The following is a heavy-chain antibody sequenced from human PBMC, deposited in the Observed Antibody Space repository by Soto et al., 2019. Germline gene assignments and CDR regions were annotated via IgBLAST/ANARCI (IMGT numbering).Heavy chain of an antibody. CDR2: ISWNSGNL. CDR3: AKGASTTVFAFNDY. CDR1: GFTFDDYA. J-gene: IGHJ4*02. Sequence: EVQLVESGGGLVQPGRSLRLSCAASGFTFDDYAMHWVRQGPGKVLEWVSSISWNSGNLGYADSVKGRFTISRDNAKNSLYLQMNSLRGEDTALYYCAKGASTTVFAFNDYWGQGTLVTVSS. V-gene: IGHV3-9*01. D-gene: IGHD4-17*01.